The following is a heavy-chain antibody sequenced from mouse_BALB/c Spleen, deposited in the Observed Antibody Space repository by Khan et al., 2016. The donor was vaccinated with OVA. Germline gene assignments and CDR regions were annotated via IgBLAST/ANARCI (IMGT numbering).Heavy chain of an antibody. CDR1: GFSLTRYG. CDR2: IWGDGST. D-gene: IGHD1-1*01. V-gene: IGHV2-3*01. Sequence: VQLQQSGPGLVAPSQSLSITCTVLGFSLTRYGVNWVRQPPGKGLEWLGVIWGDGSTNYHSTLKSRLIISKDNSKSQVFLKLNSLQTDDTATYYCAKFTPDYYSMDYWGQGTSVTVSS. J-gene: IGHJ4*01. CDR3: AKFTPDYYSMDY.